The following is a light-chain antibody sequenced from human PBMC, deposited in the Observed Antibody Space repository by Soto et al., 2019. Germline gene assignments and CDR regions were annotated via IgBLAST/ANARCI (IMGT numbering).Light chain of an antibody. CDR1: QSVSSSY. J-gene: IGKJ4*01. Sequence: EIVLTQSPGTLSLSPGERATLSCRASQSVSSSYLAWYQQKPGQAPRLLIYGASSKATGIPDRFSGSGSGTYFTLNISTLEPEDVEVYYCEEYGSSGVTFGGGTKVEIK. V-gene: IGKV3-20*01. CDR2: GAS. CDR3: EEYGSSGVT.